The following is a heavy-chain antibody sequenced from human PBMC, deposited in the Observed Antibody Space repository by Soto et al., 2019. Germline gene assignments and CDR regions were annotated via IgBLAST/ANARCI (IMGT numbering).Heavy chain of an antibody. CDR1: GGSISSSSYY. Sequence: QLQLQESGPGLVKPSETLSLTCTVSGGSISSSSYYWGWIRQPPGKGLEWIGSIYSGGSTYYSPSLKRRVTLSVATSKNHFSLKLSSTAAADPAVYYCARRVVRGQYPPLDAFDIWGQGTMVTVSS. V-gene: IGHV4-39*02. D-gene: IGHD3-10*01. J-gene: IGHJ3*02. CDR3: ARRVVRGQYPPLDAFDI. CDR2: IYSGGST.